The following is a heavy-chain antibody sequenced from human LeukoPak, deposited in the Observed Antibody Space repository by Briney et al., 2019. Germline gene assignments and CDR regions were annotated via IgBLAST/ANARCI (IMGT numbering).Heavy chain of an antibody. CDR2: IKQDGSEK. CDR3: ARRGVRGSGSYYPY. D-gene: IGHD3-10*01. J-gene: IGHJ4*02. V-gene: IGHV3-7*01. CDR1: GFTFSSYW. Sequence: PGGSLRLSCAASGFTFSSYWMSWVRQAPGKGLEWVANIKQDGSEKYYVDSVEGRFTISRDNAKNSLYLQMNSLRAEDTAVYYCARRGVRGSGSYYPYWGQGTLVTVSS.